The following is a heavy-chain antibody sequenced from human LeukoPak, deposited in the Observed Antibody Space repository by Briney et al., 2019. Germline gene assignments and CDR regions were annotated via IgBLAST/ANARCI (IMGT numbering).Heavy chain of an antibody. CDR2: ISAYNGNT. J-gene: IGHJ5*02. Sequence: GASVKVSCKASGGTFSSYAISWVRQAPGQGLEWMGWISAYNGNTNYAQKLQGRVTMTTDTSTSTAYMELRSLRSDDTAVYYCARVGAGTSSLGGWFDPWGQGTLVTVSS. D-gene: IGHD2-2*01. CDR3: ARVGAGTSSLGGWFDP. CDR1: GGTFSSYA. V-gene: IGHV1-18*01.